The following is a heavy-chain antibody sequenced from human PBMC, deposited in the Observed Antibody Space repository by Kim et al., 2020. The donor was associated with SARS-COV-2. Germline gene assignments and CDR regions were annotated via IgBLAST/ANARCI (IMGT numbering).Heavy chain of an antibody. CDR2: VGASGGST. J-gene: IGHJ1*01. V-gene: IGHV3-23*01. Sequence: GGSLRLSCAASRFTFSSYAMNWVRQAPGKGLEWVSTVGASGGSTYYADSVKGRFTISRDNSKNTLYLQMNSLRAEDTAVYYCAKRGGYSAYCGQGNQVAV. CDR1: RFTFSSYA. CDR3: AKRGGYSAY. D-gene: IGHD2-15*01.